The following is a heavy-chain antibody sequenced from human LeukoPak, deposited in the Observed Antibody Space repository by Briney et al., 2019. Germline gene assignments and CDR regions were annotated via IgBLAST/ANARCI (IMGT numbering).Heavy chain of an antibody. D-gene: IGHD6-19*01. CDR2: INHSGSA. V-gene: IGHV4-34*01. CDR3: ARDSSGWFMGYYYYYMDV. J-gene: IGHJ6*03. CDR1: GGSFSGYY. Sequence: PSETLSLTCAVYGGSFSGYYWSWIRQPPGKGLEWIGEINHSGSANYNPSLKSRVTISVDTSKNQFSLKVSSVTAADTAVYYCARDSSGWFMGYYYYYMDVWGKGTTVTISS.